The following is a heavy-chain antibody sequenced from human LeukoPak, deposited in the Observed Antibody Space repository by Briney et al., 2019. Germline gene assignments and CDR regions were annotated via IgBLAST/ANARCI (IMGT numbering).Heavy chain of an antibody. Sequence: SETLSLTCAVYGGSFSGYYWSWIRQPPGKGLEWIGEINHSGSTNYNPSLKSRVTISVDTSKNQFSLKLSSVTAADTAVCYCARGRDGYTRWGQGTLVTVSS. V-gene: IGHV4-34*01. D-gene: IGHD5-24*01. CDR1: GGSFSGYY. CDR2: INHSGST. CDR3: ARGRDGYTR. J-gene: IGHJ4*02.